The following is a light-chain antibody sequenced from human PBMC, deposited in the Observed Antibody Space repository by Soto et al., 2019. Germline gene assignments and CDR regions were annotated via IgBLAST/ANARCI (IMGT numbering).Light chain of an antibody. CDR2: GAS. CDR1: QRVSSSY. Sequence: EIVMTHSPATLSVSPWERATLSFRASQRVSSSYLAWYQQKPGQAPRLLIYGASSRATGIPDRFSGSGSGTDFTLTISRLEPEDFAVYYCQQYGSSQWTFGQGTKVDI. J-gene: IGKJ1*01. V-gene: IGKV3-20*01. CDR3: QQYGSSQWT.